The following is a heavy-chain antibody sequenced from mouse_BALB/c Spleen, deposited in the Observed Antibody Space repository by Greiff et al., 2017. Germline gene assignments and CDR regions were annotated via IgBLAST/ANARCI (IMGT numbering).Heavy chain of an antibody. J-gene: IGHJ4*01. Sequence: QVQLQQPGAELVRPGASVKLSCKASGYTFTSYWINWVKQRPGQGLEWIGQIYPGDGETNYNGKFKGKATMTADKSASTAYMQLSSLTSEDSAVYVCAREGGNYAAMDYWGQGTSVTVSS. CDR1: GYTFTSYW. V-gene: IGHV1-80*01. D-gene: IGHD2-1*01. CDR2: IYPGDGET. CDR3: AREGGNYAAMDY.